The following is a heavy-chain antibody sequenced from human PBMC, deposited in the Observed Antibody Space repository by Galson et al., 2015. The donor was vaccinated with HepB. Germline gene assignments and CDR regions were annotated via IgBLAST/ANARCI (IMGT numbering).Heavy chain of an antibody. D-gene: IGHD3-10*01. J-gene: IGHJ4*02. CDR3: ARDVLLWFGEVGRYLDY. V-gene: IGHV1-3*01. CDR1: GYTFTSYA. CDR2: INAGNGNT. Sequence: SVKVSCKASGYTFTSYAMHWVRQAPGQRLEWMGWINAGNGNTKYSQKFQGRVTITRDTSASAAYMELRSLRSDDTAVYYCARDVLLWFGEVGRYLDYWGQGTLVTVSS.